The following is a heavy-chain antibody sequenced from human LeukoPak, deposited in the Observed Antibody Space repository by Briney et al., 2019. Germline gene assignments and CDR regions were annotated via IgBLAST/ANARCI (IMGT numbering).Heavy chain of an antibody. CDR1: GGTFSSYA. CDR3: ARSGFGELTRWFDP. D-gene: IGHD3-10*01. CDR2: IIPIFGTA. V-gene: IGHV1-69*05. J-gene: IGHJ5*02. Sequence: SVEVSCKASGGTFSSYAISWVRQAPGQGLEWMGRIIPIFGTANYAQKFQGRVTITTDESTSTAYMELSSLRSEDTAVYYCARSGFGELTRWFDPWGQGTLVTVSS.